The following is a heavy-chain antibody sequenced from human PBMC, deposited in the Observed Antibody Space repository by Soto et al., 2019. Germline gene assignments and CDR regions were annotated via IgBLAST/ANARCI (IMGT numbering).Heavy chain of an antibody. CDR3: ARGPEYYGMDV. V-gene: IGHV4-38-2*01. J-gene: IGHJ6*02. Sequence: SETLSLTCAVSGYSISSDYYWGWIRQPPGKGLEWIGSIFHSRSTYYNPSLKSRITISVDTSKNQFSLKLSSVTAADTAVYYCARGPEYYGMDVWGQGTTVTVSS. CDR1: GYSISSDYY. CDR2: IFHSRST.